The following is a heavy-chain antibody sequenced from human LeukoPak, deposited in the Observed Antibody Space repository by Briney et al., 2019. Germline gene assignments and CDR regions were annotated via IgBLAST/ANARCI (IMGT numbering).Heavy chain of an antibody. CDR2: ISGSVVST. CDR1: VFAFTGDA. J-gene: IGHJ4*02. CDR3: AKGDDFWSGSYSFDY. V-gene: IGHV3-23*01. Sequence: GSLSLSCAASVFAFTGDAMSWVRQAPGNRRKGVSAISGSVVSTDYVDSLKARFTIPRENSKNKLYLQMNSLRAEDTAVYYCAKGDDFWSGSYSFDYWGQGTLVTVSS. D-gene: IGHD3-3*01.